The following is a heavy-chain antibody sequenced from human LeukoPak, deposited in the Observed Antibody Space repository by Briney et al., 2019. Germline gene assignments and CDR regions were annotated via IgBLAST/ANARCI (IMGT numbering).Heavy chain of an antibody. Sequence: ASVKVSCKASGYTFTSYGISWVRQAPGQGLEWMGGIIPIFGTANYAQKFQGRVTITADESTSTAYMELSSLRSEDTAVYYCARELDPYNWFDPWGQGTLVTVSS. CDR1: GYTFTSYG. CDR2: IIPIFGTA. J-gene: IGHJ5*02. CDR3: ARELDPYNWFDP. V-gene: IGHV1-69*13.